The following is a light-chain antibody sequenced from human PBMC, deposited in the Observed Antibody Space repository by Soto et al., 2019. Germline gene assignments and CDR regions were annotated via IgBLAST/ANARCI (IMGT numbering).Light chain of an antibody. CDR3: QQYNNWPHT. J-gene: IGKJ4*01. Sequence: EIVMTQSPATLSVSPGERATLSCRASQSVNNNLAWYQQKRGQAPRLLIYGASTTATGISARFSGSGSETEFTLTIGSLQSEDFAIYYCQQYNNWPHTFGGGTKLEIK. CDR1: QSVNNN. CDR2: GAS. V-gene: IGKV3-15*01.